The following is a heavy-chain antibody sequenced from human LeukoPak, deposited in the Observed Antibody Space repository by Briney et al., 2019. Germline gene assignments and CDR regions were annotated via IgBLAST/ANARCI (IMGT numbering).Heavy chain of an antibody. CDR1: GYTFTVYH. CDR3: ARALGYCGGGSCHFDS. D-gene: IGHD2-15*01. Sequence: GASVKVSCKASGYTFTVYHIHWVRQAPGQGLEWVGWINPNSSGAEYTQKFQGRVTMTRDTSISTAYMELNRLRSDDTAVYYCARALGYCGGGSCHFDSWGQGTLVTVSS. CDR2: INPNSSGA. V-gene: IGHV1-2*02. J-gene: IGHJ4*02.